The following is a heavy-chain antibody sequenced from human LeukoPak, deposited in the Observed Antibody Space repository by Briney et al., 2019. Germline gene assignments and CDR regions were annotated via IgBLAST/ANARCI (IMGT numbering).Heavy chain of an antibody. CDR2: IKSKTDGGTT. CDR1: GFTFSNAW. V-gene: IGHV3-15*01. Sequence: GGSLRLSCVASGFTFSNAWMSWVRQAPGEVREWVGRIKSKTDGGTTDYAAPVKGRFTISRDDSKNTRYLQMNSLKTEDTAVYYCPVGYYYYMDVWGKGTTVTVSS. J-gene: IGHJ6*03. CDR3: PVGYYYYMDV.